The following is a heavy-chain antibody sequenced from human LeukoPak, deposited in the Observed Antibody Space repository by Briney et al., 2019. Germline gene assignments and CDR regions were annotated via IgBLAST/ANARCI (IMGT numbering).Heavy chain of an antibody. CDR3: ARDGYSLLNY. V-gene: IGHV3-21*01. CDR1: GFTFSSYS. CDR2: ISSSSSYI. D-gene: IGHD5-18*01. J-gene: IGHJ4*02. Sequence: GGSQRHSCAASGFTFSSYSMNWVRQAPGKGLEWVSSISSSSSYIYYADSVKGRFTISRDNAKNSLYLQMNSLRAEDTAVYYCARDGYSLLNYWGQGTLVTVSS.